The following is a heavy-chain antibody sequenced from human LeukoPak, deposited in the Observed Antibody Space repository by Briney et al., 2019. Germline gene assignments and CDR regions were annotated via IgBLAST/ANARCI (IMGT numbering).Heavy chain of an antibody. CDR3: ARRPPNYYDSSGYSVFDY. V-gene: IGHV5-51*01. Sequence: GESLKISCKGSGYSFTTYWIAWVRQMPGKGLERMGIIHPGDSDTRYSPSFQGQVTISADKSISTAFLQWSTLKASDTAIYYCARRPPNYYDSSGYSVFDYWGQGILVTVSS. CDR2: IHPGDSDT. J-gene: IGHJ4*02. D-gene: IGHD3-22*01. CDR1: GYSFTTYW.